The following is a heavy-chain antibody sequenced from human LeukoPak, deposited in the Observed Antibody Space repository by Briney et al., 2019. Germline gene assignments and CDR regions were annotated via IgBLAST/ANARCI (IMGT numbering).Heavy chain of an antibody. CDR2: ISSSSSPI. J-gene: IGHJ4*02. Sequence: GGSLRLSCAASGFSFSSYSMNWVRQAPGKGLEWVSYISSSSSPIYYADSVKGRFTISRDNAKNSLYLQMNSLRDEDTAVYYCARDPTAAGKAYYFDYWGQGTLVTVSS. CDR3: ARDPTAAGKAYYFDY. D-gene: IGHD6-13*01. V-gene: IGHV3-48*02. CDR1: GFSFSSYS.